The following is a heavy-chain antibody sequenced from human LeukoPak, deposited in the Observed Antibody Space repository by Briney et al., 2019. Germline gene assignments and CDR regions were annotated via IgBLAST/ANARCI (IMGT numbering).Heavy chain of an antibody. CDR1: GGSISSGGYY. V-gene: IGHV4-30-2*01. D-gene: IGHD5-24*01. CDR2: IYHSGST. CDR3: ARANNKGRDGYNFLDY. J-gene: IGHJ4*02. Sequence: PSETLSLTCTVSGGSISSGGYYWSWIRQPPGKGLEWIGYIYHSGSTYYNPSLKSRVTISVDRSKNQFSLKLSSVTAADTAVYYCARANNKGRDGYNFLDYWGQGTLVTVSS.